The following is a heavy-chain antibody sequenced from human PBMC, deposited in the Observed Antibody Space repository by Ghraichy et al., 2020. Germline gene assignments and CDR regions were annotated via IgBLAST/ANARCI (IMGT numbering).Heavy chain of an antibody. J-gene: IGHJ5*02. CDR2: INHSGST. CDR3: ARPMVRGVRNWFDP. CDR1: GGSFSGYY. V-gene: IGHV4-34*01. Sequence: SETLSLTCAVYGGSFSGYYWSWIRQPPGKGLEWIGEINHSGSTNYNPSLKSRVTISVDTSKNQFSLKLSSVTAADTAVYYCARPMVRGVRNWFDPWGQGTLVTVSS. D-gene: IGHD3-10*01.